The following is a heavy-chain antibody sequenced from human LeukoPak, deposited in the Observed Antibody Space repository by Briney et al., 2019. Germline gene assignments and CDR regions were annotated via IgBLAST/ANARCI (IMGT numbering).Heavy chain of an antibody. Sequence: SETLSLTCSVSGGSISSSSDYWGWVRQPPGKGLEWIGSIYHSETTYYNPSLKSRVIISVDTSKNQFSLKLSSVTAADTAVYYCARGRIAVAGTKNYFDYWGQGTLVTVSS. D-gene: IGHD6-19*01. J-gene: IGHJ4*02. CDR3: ARGRIAVAGTKNYFDY. CDR1: GGSISSSSDY. CDR2: IYHSETT. V-gene: IGHV4-39*07.